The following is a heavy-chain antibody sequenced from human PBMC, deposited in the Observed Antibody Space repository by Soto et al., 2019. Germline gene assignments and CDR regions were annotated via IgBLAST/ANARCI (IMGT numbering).Heavy chain of an antibody. CDR2: VYHSGSA. D-gene: IGHD2-2*02. Sequence: SETLSLTCAVSGGSVSSGGYSWSWIRQPPGKGLEWIGFVYHSGSAYYNPSLRSRVTISVDRSKNQFSLRLSFVTAADTAVYYCASIPDALDIWGHGTMVTVSS. J-gene: IGHJ3*02. V-gene: IGHV4-30-2*01. CDR3: ASIPDALDI. CDR1: GGSVSSGGYS.